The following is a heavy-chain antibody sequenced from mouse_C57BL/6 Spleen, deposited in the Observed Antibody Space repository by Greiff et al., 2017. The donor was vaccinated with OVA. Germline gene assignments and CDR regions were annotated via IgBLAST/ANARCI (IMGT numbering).Heavy chain of an antibody. Sequence: QVQLQQPGAELVRPGTSVKLSCKASGYTFTSYWMHWVKQRPGQGLEWIGVIDPSASYTNYTPTFKGKATLTVDTSSSTAYMQLSSMTSEDSAVYYCARRDNYYIDYWGQGTTLTVSS. CDR2: IDPSASYT. CDR3: ARRDNYYIDY. CDR1: GYTFTSYW. V-gene: IGHV1-59*01. J-gene: IGHJ2*01.